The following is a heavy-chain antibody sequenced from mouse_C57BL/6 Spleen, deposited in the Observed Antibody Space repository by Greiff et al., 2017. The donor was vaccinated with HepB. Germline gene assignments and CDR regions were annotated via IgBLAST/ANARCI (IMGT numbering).Heavy chain of an antibody. V-gene: IGHV1-81*01. CDR2: IYPRSGNT. Sequence: VQLVESGAELARPGASVKLSCKASGYTFTSYGISWVKQRTGQGLEWIGEIYPRSGNTYYNEKFKGKATLTADKSSSTAYMELRSLTSEDSAVYFCARDDYDRGFDYWGQGTTLTVSS. J-gene: IGHJ2*01. D-gene: IGHD2-4*01. CDR1: GYTFTSYG. CDR3: ARDDYDRGFDY.